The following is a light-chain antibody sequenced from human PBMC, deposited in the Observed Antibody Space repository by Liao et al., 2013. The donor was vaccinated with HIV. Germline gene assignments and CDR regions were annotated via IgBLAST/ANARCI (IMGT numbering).Light chain of an antibody. Sequence: SYEVTQPPSVSVSPGQTATITCSGDKLGDKYACWYQQKPGQSPVMVIYQDTKRPSGIPERFSGSNSGNTATLTISGTQPMDEADYYCQTWDSRTYVFGTGTRVTVL. CDR1: KLGDKY. CDR2: QDT. J-gene: IGLJ1*01. CDR3: QTWDSRTYV. V-gene: IGLV3-1*01.